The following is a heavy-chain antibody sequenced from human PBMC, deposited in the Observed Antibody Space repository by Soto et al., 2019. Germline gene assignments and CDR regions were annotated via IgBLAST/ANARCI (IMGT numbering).Heavy chain of an antibody. Sequence: ASVKGSCKASGYTLISDAMHWVRQAPGQRLEWMGWINAGNGNTKYSQKFQGRVTITRDTSASTAYMELSSLRSEDTAVYYCARGGLGSYCSSTSCHRIAARQSNFDYWGQGTLVTVSS. CDR1: GYTLISDA. D-gene: IGHD2-2*01. J-gene: IGHJ4*02. V-gene: IGHV1-3*01. CDR3: ARGGLGSYCSSTSCHRIAARQSNFDY. CDR2: INAGNGNT.